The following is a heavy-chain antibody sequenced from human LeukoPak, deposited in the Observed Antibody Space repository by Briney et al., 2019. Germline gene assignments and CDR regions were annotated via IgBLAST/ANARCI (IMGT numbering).Heavy chain of an antibody. D-gene: IGHD6-13*01. CDR3: ARARGYSSSWYVGY. CDR2: INHSGST. V-gene: IGHV4-34*01. J-gene: IGHJ4*02. CDR1: GGSFSGYY. Sequence: PSETLSLTCAVYGGSFSGYYWSWIRQPPGKGLEWIGEINHSGSTNYNPSLKSRVTTSVDTSKNQFSLKLSSVTAADTAVYYCARARGYSSSWYVGYWGQGTLVTVSS.